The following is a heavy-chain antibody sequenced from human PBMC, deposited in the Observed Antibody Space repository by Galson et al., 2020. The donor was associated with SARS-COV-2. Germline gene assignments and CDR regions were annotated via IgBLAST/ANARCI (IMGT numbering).Heavy chain of an antibody. CDR1: GFTFSNYS. CDR3: ARVPAVVVSATRYYHYGMDV. V-gene: IGHV3-48*02. J-gene: IGHJ6*02. Sequence: TVVSLRLSCPISGFTFSNYSMNWVRQAPGKGLEWVSYISSTCSTIYYAVSVKGRFTISRDNAKNSLYLQMNSLRDEDTAVYYCARVPAVVVSATRYYHYGMDVWGQGTTVTVS. D-gene: IGHD2-21*02. CDR2: ISSTCSTI.